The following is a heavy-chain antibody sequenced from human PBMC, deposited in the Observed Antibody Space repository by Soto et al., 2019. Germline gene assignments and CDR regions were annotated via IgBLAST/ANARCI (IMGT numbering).Heavy chain of an antibody. J-gene: IGHJ5*02. V-gene: IGHV4-59*01. Sequence: SETLSLTCTVSGGSISSYYWSWIRQPPGKGLEWIGYIYYSGSTNYNPSLKSRVTISVDTSKNQFSLKLSSVTAADTAVYYCAREVWMGYCSGGSCSSHNWFDPWGQGTLVTVSS. CDR3: AREVWMGYCSGGSCSSHNWFDP. D-gene: IGHD2-15*01. CDR1: GGSISSYY. CDR2: IYYSGST.